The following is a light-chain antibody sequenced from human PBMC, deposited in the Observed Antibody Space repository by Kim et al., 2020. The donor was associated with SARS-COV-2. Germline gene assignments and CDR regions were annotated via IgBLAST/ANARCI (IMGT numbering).Light chain of an antibody. J-gene: IGLJ2*01. CDR2: RDS. V-gene: IGLV3-9*01. Sequence: SSELTQPLSVSVALGQTARITCGGHNIGSKNVHWYQQKPGQAPVLVIYRDSNRPSGIPERFSGSNSGNTATLTIYRAQAGDEADYYCQVWDSSTGVFGGGTQLTVL. CDR3: QVWDSSTGV. CDR1: NIGSKN.